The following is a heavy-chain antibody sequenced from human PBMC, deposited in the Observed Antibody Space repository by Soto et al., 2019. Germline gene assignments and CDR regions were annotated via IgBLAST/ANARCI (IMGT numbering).Heavy chain of an antibody. V-gene: IGHV4-38-2*02. CDR1: GYSISSGYY. J-gene: IGHJ5*02. Sequence: PSETLSLTCTVSGYSISSGYYWAWIRQPPGKGLEWIGSIHQSGNTSSTPSLKSRMTMSVDSSKNQFSLRLNSVTAADTAMYYCARGGGGSNFHWFGPWGQGTLVTVSS. D-gene: IGHD1-26*01. CDR3: ARGGGGSNFHWFGP. CDR2: IHQSGNT.